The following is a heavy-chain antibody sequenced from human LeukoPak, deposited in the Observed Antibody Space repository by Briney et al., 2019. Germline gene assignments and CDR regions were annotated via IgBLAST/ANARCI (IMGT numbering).Heavy chain of an antibody. Sequence: GGSLRLSCAASGFTFSSYGMHWGRQAPGKGLEWVAFIRYDGSNKYYADSVKGRFTISRDNSKNTLYLQMNSLRAEDTAVYYCARWDILTGPFGYWGQGTLVTVSS. J-gene: IGHJ4*02. V-gene: IGHV3-30*02. D-gene: IGHD3-9*01. CDR3: ARWDILTGPFGY. CDR1: GFTFSSYG. CDR2: IRYDGSNK.